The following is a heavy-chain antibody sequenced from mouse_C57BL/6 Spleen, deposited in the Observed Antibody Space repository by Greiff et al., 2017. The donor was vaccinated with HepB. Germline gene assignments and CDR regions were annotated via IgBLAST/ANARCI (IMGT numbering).Heavy chain of an antibody. Sequence: VQLQQSGPELVKPGASVKISCKASGYTFTDYYMNWVKQSHGKSLEWIGDINPNNGGTSYNQKFKGKATLTVDKSSSTAYMELRSLTSEDSAVYYCAREGWLLHGGYFDVWGTGTTVTVSS. V-gene: IGHV1-26*01. D-gene: IGHD2-3*01. J-gene: IGHJ1*03. CDR2: INPNNGGT. CDR3: AREGWLLHGGYFDV. CDR1: GYTFTDYY.